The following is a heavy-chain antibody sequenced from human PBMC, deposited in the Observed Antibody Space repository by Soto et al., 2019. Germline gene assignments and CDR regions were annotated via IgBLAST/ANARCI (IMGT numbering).Heavy chain of an antibody. CDR2: ISPYNGDT. CDR1: GYTFSNYG. J-gene: IGHJ6*02. V-gene: IGHV1-18*01. D-gene: IGHD3-3*01. Sequence: ASAKVSCRASGYTFSNYGISWVRQDTGHGLEWMGWISPYNGDTKYAQKVRGRVTMTPDTSTSTTYMEVRSLRFDDSAVYYCARDRITIFDRDDMDVWGQGTTVTVSS. CDR3: ARDRITIFDRDDMDV.